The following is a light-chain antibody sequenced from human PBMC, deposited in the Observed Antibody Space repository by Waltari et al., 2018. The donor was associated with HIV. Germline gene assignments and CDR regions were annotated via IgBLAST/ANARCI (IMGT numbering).Light chain of an antibody. V-gene: IGLV1-44*01. CDR1: SSNIETNT. Sequence: QSVLPQSPSASGTPGQRVTIFCSGTSSNIETNTLNWYQHIPGTAPKLLIYSDNQRPSGVPDRFAASKAGTSGSLAISGLQSGDEAAYYCAAWDDRLHGWVFGGGTKLTVL. CDR3: AAWDDRLHGWV. CDR2: SDN. J-gene: IGLJ3*02.